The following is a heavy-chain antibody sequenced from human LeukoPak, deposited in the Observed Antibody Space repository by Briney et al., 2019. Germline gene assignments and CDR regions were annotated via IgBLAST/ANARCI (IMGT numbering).Heavy chain of an antibody. Sequence: GQPLKISCEGSGYSFRNYWLAWVRKIPGKGLEWMGIIYPGDSDTRYSPSFQGDVTISADKSISTAYLQWSSLKASDTAMYYCARVDYYDRSGYFDYWGQGTQVTVSS. D-gene: IGHD3-22*01. CDR3: ARVDYYDRSGYFDY. CDR1: GYSFRNYW. V-gene: IGHV5-51*01. J-gene: IGHJ4*02. CDR2: IYPGDSDT.